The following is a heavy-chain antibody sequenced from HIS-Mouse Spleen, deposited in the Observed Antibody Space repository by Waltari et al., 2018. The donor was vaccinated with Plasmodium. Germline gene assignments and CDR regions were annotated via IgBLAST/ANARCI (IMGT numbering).Heavy chain of an antibody. CDR3: ASSWYWYFDL. D-gene: IGHD6-13*01. CDR2: IKQDGSEK. Sequence: EVQLVESGVGLVQPGGSLRLSCAASRFPFRRDWMSWVRQTPGKGLEWVANIKQDGSEKYYVDSVKGRFTISRDNAKNSLYLQMNSLRAEDTAVYYCASSWYWYFDLWGRGTLVTVSS. CDR1: RFPFRRDW. V-gene: IGHV3-7*01. J-gene: IGHJ2*01.